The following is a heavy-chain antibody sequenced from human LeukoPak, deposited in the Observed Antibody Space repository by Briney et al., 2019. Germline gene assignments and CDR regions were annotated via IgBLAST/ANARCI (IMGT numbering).Heavy chain of an antibody. Sequence: SETLSLTCAVYGGSFSGYYWSWIRQPPGKGLEWTGEINHSGSTNYNPSLKSRVTISVDTSKNQFSLKLSSVTAADTAVYYCARGFTYYYGSGTYYFDYWGQGTLVTVSS. V-gene: IGHV4-34*01. J-gene: IGHJ4*02. D-gene: IGHD3-10*01. CDR3: ARGFTYYYGSGTYYFDY. CDR2: INHSGST. CDR1: GGSFSGYY.